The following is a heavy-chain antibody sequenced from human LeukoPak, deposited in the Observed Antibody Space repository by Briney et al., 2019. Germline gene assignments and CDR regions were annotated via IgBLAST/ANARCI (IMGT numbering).Heavy chain of an antibody. D-gene: IGHD3-22*01. CDR1: GYTLTELS. Sequence: GASVKVPCKVSGYTLTELSMHWVRQAPGKGLEWMGGFDPEDGETIYAQKFQGRVTMTEDTSTDTAYMELSSLRSEDTAVYYCATFRYYYDSSGYKYWGQGTLVTVSS. CDR2: FDPEDGET. J-gene: IGHJ4*02. CDR3: ATFRYYYDSSGYKY. V-gene: IGHV1-24*01.